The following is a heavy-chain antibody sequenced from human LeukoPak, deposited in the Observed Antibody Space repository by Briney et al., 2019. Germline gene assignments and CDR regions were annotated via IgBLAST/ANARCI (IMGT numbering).Heavy chain of an antibody. D-gene: IGHD5-12*01. CDR3: AKVGTYSDYGFSIVGREFDF. CDR1: GFTFSIYG. V-gene: IGHV3-30*02. J-gene: IGHJ4*02. Sequence: GGSLRLSCAASGFTFSIYGMHWVRQAPGKGLEWVAFIHYDGNDKYYADSVKGRFTISRDNSKNTLYLQMNSLRAEDTALYYCAKVGTYSDYGFSIVGREFDFWGQGTLVTVSS. CDR2: IHYDGNDK.